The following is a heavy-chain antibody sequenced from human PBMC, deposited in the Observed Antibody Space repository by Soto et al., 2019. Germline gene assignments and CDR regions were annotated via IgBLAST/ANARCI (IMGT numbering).Heavy chain of an antibody. CDR2: IYYGGSI. V-gene: IGHV4-59*01. D-gene: IGHD3-22*01. Sequence: SETLSLTCSVSGGSLSSGCWTWIRQPPGKGLEWIGYIYYGGSINYNPSLKSRVIISVDTAKNQFSLRLSSVSAADTAVYYCTGAYYDVSGYSLDPWGQGTSVTVSS. J-gene: IGHJ5*02. CDR1: GGSLSSGC. CDR3: TGAYYDVSGYSLDP.